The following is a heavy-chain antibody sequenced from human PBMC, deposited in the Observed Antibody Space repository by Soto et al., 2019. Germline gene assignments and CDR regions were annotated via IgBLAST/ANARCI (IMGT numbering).Heavy chain of an antibody. CDR2: IIPIFGTA. CDR3: ARASPTGFLEWAKGPKWFDP. Sequence: SVKVSCKASGGTFSSYAISWVRQAPGQGLEWMGGIIPIFGTANYAQKFQGRVTITADESTSTAYMELSSLRSEDTAVYYCARASPTGFLEWAKGPKWFDPWGQGTLVTVS. V-gene: IGHV1-69*13. CDR1: GGTFSSYA. J-gene: IGHJ5*02. D-gene: IGHD3-3*01.